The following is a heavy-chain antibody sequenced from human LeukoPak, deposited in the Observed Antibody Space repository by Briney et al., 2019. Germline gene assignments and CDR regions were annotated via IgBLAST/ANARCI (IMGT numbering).Heavy chain of an antibody. V-gene: IGHV3-23*01. CDR2: ISGSGGST. CDR3: AKDKRYSGYDPYFDY. Sequence: PGGSLRLSCAASGFTFSTYAMSWVRQAPGKGLEWVSTISGSGGSTYYADSVKGRFTISRDNSKNTLYLQMNSLRAEDTAVYYCAKDKRYSGYDPYFDYWGQGTLVTVSS. D-gene: IGHD5-12*01. CDR1: GFTFSTYA. J-gene: IGHJ4*02.